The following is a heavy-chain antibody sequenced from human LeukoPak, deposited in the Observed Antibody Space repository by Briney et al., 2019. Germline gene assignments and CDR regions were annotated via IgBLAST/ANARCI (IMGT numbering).Heavy chain of an antibody. CDR1: GFTLSSYW. V-gene: IGHV3-74*01. CDR2: INSDGSST. D-gene: IGHD1-26*01. J-gene: IGHJ4*02. Sequence: PGGSLRLSCAASGFTLSSYWMHWVRQAPGKGLVWVSRINSDGSSTSYADSVKGRFTISRDNAKNTLYLQMNSLRAEDTAVYYCARDDLVGATDYWGQGTLVTVSS. CDR3: ARDDLVGATDY.